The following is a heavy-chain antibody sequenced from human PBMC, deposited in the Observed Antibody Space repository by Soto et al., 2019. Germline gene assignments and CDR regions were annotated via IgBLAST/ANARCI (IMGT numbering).Heavy chain of an antibody. CDR2: FYSGGST. Sequence: GGSLRLSCAASGLTVSSNYMSWVRQAPGKGLEWVSLFYSGGSTYYAESVKGRFTISRDSSKNTLYLQMNRLSVDDTAVYYCARGYESRSWNVAYWGQGTLVTVSS. CDR1: GLTVSSNY. D-gene: IGHD6-13*01. CDR3: ARGYESRSWNVAY. V-gene: IGHV3-53*01. J-gene: IGHJ4*02.